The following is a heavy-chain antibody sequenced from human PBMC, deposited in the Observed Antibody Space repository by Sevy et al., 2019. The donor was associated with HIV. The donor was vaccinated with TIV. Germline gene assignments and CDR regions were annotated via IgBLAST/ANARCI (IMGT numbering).Heavy chain of an antibody. Sequence: SETLSLTCTVSGGSISAYYWSWIRQPPGKGLEWIGYIYYSGSTNYNPSLKSRVTISIDTSKNQFSLKLTSVTAAATAVYYCARAPPVRSGYDSLNWFDPWGQGTLVTVSS. D-gene: IGHD5-12*01. CDR2: IYYSGST. V-gene: IGHV4-59*01. CDR1: GGSISAYY. J-gene: IGHJ5*02. CDR3: ARAPPVRSGYDSLNWFDP.